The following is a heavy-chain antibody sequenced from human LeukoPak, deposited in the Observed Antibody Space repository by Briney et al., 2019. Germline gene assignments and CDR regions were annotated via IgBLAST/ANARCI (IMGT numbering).Heavy chain of an antibody. J-gene: IGHJ4*02. D-gene: IGHD1-26*01. Sequence: PGGSLRLSCAASGLTFDDYAMHWVRQAPGKGLEWVSGISWNSGSIGYADSVKGRFTISRDNAKNSLYLQMNSLRAEDMALYYCAKDKDSGSYSGFYYFDYWGQGTLVTVSS. V-gene: IGHV3-9*03. CDR2: ISWNSGSI. CDR3: AKDKDSGSYSGFYYFDY. CDR1: GLTFDDYA.